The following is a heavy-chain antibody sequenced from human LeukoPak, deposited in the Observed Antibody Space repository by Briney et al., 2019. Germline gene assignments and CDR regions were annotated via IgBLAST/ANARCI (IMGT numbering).Heavy chain of an antibody. D-gene: IGHD3-16*01. CDR2: ISSSGTTI. V-gene: IGHV3-48*03. J-gene: IGHJ4*02. CDR1: GFTFSSYE. CDR3: ARGGGDFDH. Sequence: GGSLRLSCAASGFTFSSYEMNWVRQAPGKGLGWLSYISSSGTTIYYADSVKGRFIISRDNAKRSLYLQMNSLRAEDTAGYYCARGGGDFDHWGQGTLVTVSS.